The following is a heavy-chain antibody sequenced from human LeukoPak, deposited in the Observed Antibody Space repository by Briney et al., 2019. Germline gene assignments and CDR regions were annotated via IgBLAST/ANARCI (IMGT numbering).Heavy chain of an antibody. CDR3: AIPIAAADAFDI. J-gene: IGHJ3*02. D-gene: IGHD6-13*01. V-gene: IGHV1-18*01. Sequence: ASVTVSCTASGYTFTIYGISWVRQAPGQGREWMGWISAYNGNTNYAQKLQGRVTMTTDTSTSTAYMELRSLRSDDTAVYYCAIPIAAADAFDIWGQGTMVTVSS. CDR1: GYTFTIYG. CDR2: ISAYNGNT.